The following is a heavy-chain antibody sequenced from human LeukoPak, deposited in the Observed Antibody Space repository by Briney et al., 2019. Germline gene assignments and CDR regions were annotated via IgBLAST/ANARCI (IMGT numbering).Heavy chain of an antibody. J-gene: IGHJ4*02. V-gene: IGHV3-21*01. D-gene: IGHD5-24*01. CDR3: AREVATILFDY. Sequence: TGGSLRLSCAASGFTFSSYSMNWVRQAPGKGLEWVSSISSSSYIYYADSVKGRFTISRDNAKNSLYLQMNSLRAEDTAVYYCAREVATILFDYWGQGTLVTVSS. CDR2: ISSSSYI. CDR1: GFTFSSYS.